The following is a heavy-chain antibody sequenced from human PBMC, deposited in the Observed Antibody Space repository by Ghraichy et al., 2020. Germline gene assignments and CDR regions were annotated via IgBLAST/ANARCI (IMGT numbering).Heavy chain of an antibody. Sequence: ETLSLTCAASGFTFSSYWMHWVRQAPGKGLVWVSRINSDGSSRSYADSVKGRFTISRDNAKNTLYLQMNSLRAEDTAVYYCARDLVSSSWYEAGFDPWGQGTLVTVSS. D-gene: IGHD6-13*01. CDR3: ARDLVSSSWYEAGFDP. V-gene: IGHV3-74*01. J-gene: IGHJ5*02. CDR1: GFTFSSYW. CDR2: INSDGSSR.